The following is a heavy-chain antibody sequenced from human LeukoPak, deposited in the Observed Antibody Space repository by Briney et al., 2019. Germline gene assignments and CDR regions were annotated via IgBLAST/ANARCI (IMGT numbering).Heavy chain of an antibody. V-gene: IGHV3-21*01. Sequence: GGSLRLSCAASGFTFSTFNMHWVRQAPGKGLEWVSSITDSRISIYYADSVKGRFTISRDNAKNSLYLQMNSLRVADTAVYYCAREQSVTTDFDYWGQGTLVTVSS. D-gene: IGHD1-1*01. CDR1: GFTFSTFN. CDR2: ITDSRISI. CDR3: AREQSVTTDFDY. J-gene: IGHJ4*02.